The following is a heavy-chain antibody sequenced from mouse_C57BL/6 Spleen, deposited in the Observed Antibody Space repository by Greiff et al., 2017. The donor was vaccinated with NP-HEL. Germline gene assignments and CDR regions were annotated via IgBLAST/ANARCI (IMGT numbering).Heavy chain of an antibody. Sequence: EVMLVESGGDLVKPGGSLKLSCAASGFTFSSYGMSWVRQTPDKRLEWVATISSGGSYTYYPDSVKGRFTISRDNAKNTLYLQMSSLKSEDTAMYYCARQAIYDGYYEGFAYWGQGTLVTVSA. J-gene: IGHJ3*01. CDR2: ISSGGSYT. CDR1: GFTFSSYG. CDR3: ARQAIYDGYYEGFAY. D-gene: IGHD2-3*01. V-gene: IGHV5-6*01.